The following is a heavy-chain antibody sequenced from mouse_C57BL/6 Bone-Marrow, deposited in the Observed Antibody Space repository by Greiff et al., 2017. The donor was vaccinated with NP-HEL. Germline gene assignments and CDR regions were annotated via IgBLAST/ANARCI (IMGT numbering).Heavy chain of an antibody. Sequence: QVMLVESGPGLVAPSQSLSITCTVSGFSLTSYAISWVRQPPGKGLEWLGVIWTGGGTNYNSALKSRLSISKDNSKSQVFLKMNSLQTDDTARYYCARTRQLRRNYFDYWGQGTTLTVSS. CDR1: GFSLTSYA. V-gene: IGHV2-9-1*01. D-gene: IGHD3-2*02. J-gene: IGHJ2*01. CDR2: IWTGGGT. CDR3: ARTRQLRRNYFDY.